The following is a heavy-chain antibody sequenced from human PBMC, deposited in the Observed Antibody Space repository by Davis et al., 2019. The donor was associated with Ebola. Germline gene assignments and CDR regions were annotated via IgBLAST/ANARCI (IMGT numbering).Heavy chain of an antibody. CDR2: IIPILGIA. V-gene: IGHV1-69*04. D-gene: IGHD5-24*01. J-gene: IGHJ4*02. Sequence: SVKVSCKASGGTFSSYAISWVRQAPGQGLEWMGRIIPILGIANYAQKFQGRVTITADKSTSTAYMELSSLRSEDTAVYYCAREGDGYNYYVWYFDYWGQGTLVTVSS. CDR3: AREGDGYNYYVWYFDY. CDR1: GGTFSSYA.